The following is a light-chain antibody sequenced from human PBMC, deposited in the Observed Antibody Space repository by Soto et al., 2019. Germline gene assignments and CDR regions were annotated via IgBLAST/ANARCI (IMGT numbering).Light chain of an antibody. V-gene: IGLV6-57*04. Sequence: NFMLTQPHSVSESPGKTVTISCTRSSGSIASNYVQWYQQRPGSAPTTVIYEDNQRPSGVPDRFSGSIDSSSNSASLTISGLKTEDEADYYCQSYDSSYVVFGGGTKLTAL. CDR2: EDN. J-gene: IGLJ2*01. CDR3: QSYDSSYVV. CDR1: SGSIASNY.